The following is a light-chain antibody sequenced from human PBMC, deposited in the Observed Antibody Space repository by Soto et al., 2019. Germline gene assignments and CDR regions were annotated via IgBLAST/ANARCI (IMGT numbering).Light chain of an antibody. J-gene: IGKJ1*01. V-gene: IGKV1-6*01. Sequence: IQMTQSPSSLSASVGDRVTITCRASLYIRTSLIFCEDKAFQAPRVLICFPSSLQNGVPSRFSGSGYGTDFTLTISSLQPEDFATYYCLQDYNYPWTFGQGTKVDIK. CDR3: LQDYNYPWT. CDR1: LYIRTS. CDR2: FPS.